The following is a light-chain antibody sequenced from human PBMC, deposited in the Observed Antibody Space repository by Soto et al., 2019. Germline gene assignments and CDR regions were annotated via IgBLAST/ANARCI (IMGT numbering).Light chain of an antibody. J-gene: IGLJ2*01. CDR3: CSYAGSSTLL. V-gene: IGLV2-23*01. Sequence: QSALTQPASGSGSPGQSITISCTGTSSDVGGYNLVSWYQQHPGKTPKLMIYEGSKRPSGVSNRFSGSKSGNTASLTISGLQAEDEADYYCCSYAGSSTLLFGGGTKLTVL. CDR2: EGS. CDR1: SSDVGGYNL.